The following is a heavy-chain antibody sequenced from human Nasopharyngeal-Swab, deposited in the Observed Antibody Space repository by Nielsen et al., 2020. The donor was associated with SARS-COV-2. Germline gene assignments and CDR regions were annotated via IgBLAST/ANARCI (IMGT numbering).Heavy chain of an antibody. CDR2: IYYSGST. D-gene: IGHD6-19*01. V-gene: IGHV4-59*01. CDR3: ARYYSSGNFDY. J-gene: IGHJ4*02. Sequence: RQAPGKGLEWIGYIYYSGSTYYNPSLKSRVTISVDTSKNQFSLRLSSVTAADTAVYYCARYYSSGNFDYWGQGTLVTVSS.